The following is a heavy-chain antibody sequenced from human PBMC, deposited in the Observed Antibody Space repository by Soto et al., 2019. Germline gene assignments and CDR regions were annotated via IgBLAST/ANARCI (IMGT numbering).Heavy chain of an antibody. CDR1: GYNFATYW. V-gene: IGHV5-51*01. Sequence: PGETLKISCKGPGYNFATYWIAWVRQLPGKGPEWVGIIWPGDSDTSYSPSFQGQVTISVDKSISTAYLQWNSLKASDTAMYYCARRGYSYGLDVWGQGTKVTVSS. CDR3: ARRGYSYGLDV. J-gene: IGHJ6*02. D-gene: IGHD5-18*01. CDR2: IWPGDSDT.